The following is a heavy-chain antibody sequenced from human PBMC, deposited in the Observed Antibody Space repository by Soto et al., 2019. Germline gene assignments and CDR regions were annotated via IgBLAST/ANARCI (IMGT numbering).Heavy chain of an antibody. CDR3: ARDRGIAAAGYYYYGMDV. CDR2: IIPIFGTA. CDR1: GGTFSSYA. D-gene: IGHD6-13*01. Sequence: QVQLVQSGAEVKKPGSSVKVSCKASGGTFSSYAISWVRQAPGQGLEWMGEIIPIFGTANYAQKFQGSVTITADESTSTAYMELSRLRSEDTAVYYCARDRGIAAAGYYYYGMDVWGQGNTVTVSS. V-gene: IGHV1-69*01. J-gene: IGHJ6*02.